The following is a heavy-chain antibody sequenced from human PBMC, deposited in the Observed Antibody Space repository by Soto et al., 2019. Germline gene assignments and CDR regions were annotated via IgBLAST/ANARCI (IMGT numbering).Heavy chain of an antibody. CDR1: GYTFSSYD. V-gene: IGHV1-8*01. Sequence: QVQLVQSGAEVKKPGASVKVSCKASGYTFSSYDINWVRQDTGQGLERMGWLNPNCGDTGYAQKFQGRVTLTRNTSINTAYIELSSLTSDDTAVYYCATSGGGWYLYWGQGTLVTVSS. CDR3: ATSGGGWYLY. CDR2: LNPNCGDT. D-gene: IGHD6-19*01. J-gene: IGHJ4*02.